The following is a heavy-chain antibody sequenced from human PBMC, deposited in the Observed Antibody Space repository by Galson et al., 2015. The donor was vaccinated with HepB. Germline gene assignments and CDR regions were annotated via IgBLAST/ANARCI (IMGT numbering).Heavy chain of an antibody. CDR1: RGTFSSYA. CDR3: ARTPLDGSGYYYIVENYYYYGMDV. CDR2: IIPIFGTA. J-gene: IGHJ6*02. V-gene: IGHV1-69*13. D-gene: IGHD3-10*01. Sequence: SVKVSCKASRGTFSSYAISWVRQAPGQGLEWMGGIIPIFGTANYAQKFQGRVTITADESTSTAYMELSSLRSEDTAVYYCARTPLDGSGYYYIVENYYYYGMDVWGQGTTVTVSS.